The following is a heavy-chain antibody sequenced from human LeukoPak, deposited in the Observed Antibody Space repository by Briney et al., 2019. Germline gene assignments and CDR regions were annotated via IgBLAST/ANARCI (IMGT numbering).Heavy chain of an antibody. D-gene: IGHD3-10*01. CDR3: ARDQTYSGSGIYTYFDY. CDR2: IYSTGST. J-gene: IGHJ4*02. CDR1: GGSISSGGYY. V-gene: IGHV4-61*02. Sequence: SQTLSLTCTVSGGSISSGGYYWSWIRQPAGKGLEYIGRIYSTGSTNYNPSLRSRVTISVDTSKNHFSLKLSSVTAADTAVYYCARDQTYSGSGIYTYFDYWGRGTQVTVSS.